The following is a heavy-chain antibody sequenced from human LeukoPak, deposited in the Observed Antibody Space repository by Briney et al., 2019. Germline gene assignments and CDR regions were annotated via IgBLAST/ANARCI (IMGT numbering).Heavy chain of an antibody. D-gene: IGHD6-13*01. CDR2: IYSGGST. J-gene: IGHJ4*02. V-gene: IGHV3-53*01. CDR1: GFTVSSNY. Sequence: GGSLKLSCAASGFTVSSNYMSWVRQAPGKGLEWVSGIYSGGSTYYADSVKGRFTISRDNSNNTLYLQMNSLRAEDTAVYYCARGYSSSWYYWGQGTLVTVSS. CDR3: ARGYSSSWYY.